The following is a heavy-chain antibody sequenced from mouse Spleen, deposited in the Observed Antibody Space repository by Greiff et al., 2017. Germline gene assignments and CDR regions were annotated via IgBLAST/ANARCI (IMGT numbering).Heavy chain of an antibody. CDR3: ARRVTDYYAMDY. D-gene: IGHD2-2*01. CDR1: GYTFTSYT. V-gene: IGHV1-4*01. CDR2: INPSSGYT. Sequence: VQLQQSGAELARPGASVKMSCKASGYTFTSYTMHWVKQRPGQGLEWIGYINPSSGYTKYNQKFKDKATLTADKSSSTAYMQLSSLTSEDSAVYYCARRVTDYYAMDYWGQGTSVTVSS. J-gene: IGHJ4*01.